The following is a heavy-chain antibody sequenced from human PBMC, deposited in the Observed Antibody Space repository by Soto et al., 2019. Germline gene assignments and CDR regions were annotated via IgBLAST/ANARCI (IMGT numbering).Heavy chain of an antibody. CDR1: GGTFSSYA. CDR2: IIPIFGT. J-gene: IGHJ6*02. V-gene: IGHV1-69*01. CDR3: ARGPTYCYYGLDV. Sequence: QVLLEQSGAEVKKPGSSVKVSCKAPGGTFSSYALTWVRQAPGQGLEWMGGIIPIFGTKYAERYQGRLTIIADESTSTAYMELSSLRSEDTAVYYCARGPTYCYYGLDVWGQGTTVTVSS.